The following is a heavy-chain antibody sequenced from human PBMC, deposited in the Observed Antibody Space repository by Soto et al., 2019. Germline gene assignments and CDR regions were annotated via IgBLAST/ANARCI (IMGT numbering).Heavy chain of an antibody. J-gene: IGHJ4*02. CDR1: GYAFTTYG. V-gene: IGHV1-18*01. CDR2: SSAHNGNT. Sequence: QVHLVQSGAYVKKPGASVKVSCKGFGYAFTTYGITLVRQAPVQGLVWIGWSSAHNGNTNYSQKLPVRVTVTRDTSTSTAYMELRSLRADDTAVYYCARVRYGDYLGQGALVPVSS. D-gene: IGHD1-1*01. CDR3: ARVRYGDY.